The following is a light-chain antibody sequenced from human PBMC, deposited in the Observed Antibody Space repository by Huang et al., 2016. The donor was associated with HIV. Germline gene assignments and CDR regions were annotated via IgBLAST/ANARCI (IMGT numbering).Light chain of an antibody. J-gene: IGKJ1*01. CDR1: HDISTF. Sequence: IEMTQSPPPLSASIGDRVTLTCRASHDISTFLAWYQQKPGKPPKILIYAASILHSGVPSRFSGSGSGTDFTLTINNLQPEDVGNYYCQKYDSAPRTFGQGTRVEVK. CDR3: QKYDSAPRT. V-gene: IGKV1-27*01. CDR2: AAS.